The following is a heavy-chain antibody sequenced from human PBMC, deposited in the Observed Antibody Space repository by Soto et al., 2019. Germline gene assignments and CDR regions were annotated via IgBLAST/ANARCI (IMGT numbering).Heavy chain of an antibody. V-gene: IGHV4-4*07. CDR1: GGSISSYY. J-gene: IGHJ4*02. CDR2: IYTSGST. CDR3: AREEYYYDSSGYYYLSFDY. Sequence: SETLSLTCTVSGGSISSYYWSWIRQPAGKGLEWIGRIYTSGSTNYNPSLKSRVTMSVDTSKNQFSLKVSSVTAADTAVYYCAREEYYYDSSGYYYLSFDYWGQGTPVTVSS. D-gene: IGHD3-22*01.